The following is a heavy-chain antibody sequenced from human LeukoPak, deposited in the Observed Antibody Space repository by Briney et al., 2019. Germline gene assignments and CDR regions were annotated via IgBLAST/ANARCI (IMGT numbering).Heavy chain of an antibody. Sequence: GGSLRLSCAPFGFTVSSNYMSWVRQAPGKGLEWASTIYSDGTPYYADSLKGRFTISRDNSKNTLYLRMNSLRAEDTAIYYCARAIQSHLLKGYFDYWGQGTLVTVSS. J-gene: IGHJ4*02. D-gene: IGHD2-2*01. CDR2: IYSDGTP. CDR1: GFTVSSNY. V-gene: IGHV3-53*01. CDR3: ARAIQSHLLKGYFDY.